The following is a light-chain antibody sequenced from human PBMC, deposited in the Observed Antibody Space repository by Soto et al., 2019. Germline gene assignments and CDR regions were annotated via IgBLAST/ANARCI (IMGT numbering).Light chain of an antibody. V-gene: IGLV2-14*03. CDR3: SSYTTTNTRQIV. CDR2: DVS. CDR1: SSDVGGYNY. J-gene: IGLJ1*01. Sequence: LTQPASVSGSPGQSITISCTGTSSDVGGYNYVSWYQHHPGKAPKLMIYDVSNRPSGVSNRFSGSKSGNTASLTISGLQPEDEADYYCSSYTTTNTRQIVFGTGTRSPS.